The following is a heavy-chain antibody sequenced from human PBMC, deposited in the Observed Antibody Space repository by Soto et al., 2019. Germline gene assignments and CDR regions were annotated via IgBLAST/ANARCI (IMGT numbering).Heavy chain of an antibody. CDR3: ARVGDRFDGMDV. CDR2: ISTAGDT. D-gene: IGHD3-16*01. CDR1: GFGFNGYD. V-gene: IGHV3-13*01. Sequence: EVQLVESGGGLVQPGGSLRLSCAASGFGFNGYDMHWVRQAPGKNLEWVAAISTAGDTYYLGSVKARFTISREDAKNALSLQMNSLRVGDTAVYYCARVGDRFDGMDVGGQGTTVTGSS. J-gene: IGHJ6*02.